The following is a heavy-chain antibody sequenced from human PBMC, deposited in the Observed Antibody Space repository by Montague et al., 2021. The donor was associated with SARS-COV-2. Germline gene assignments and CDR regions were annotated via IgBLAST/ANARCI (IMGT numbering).Heavy chain of an antibody. V-gene: IGHV4-59*01. CDR3: ARVSDFWSGYYTAVGAFDI. D-gene: IGHD3-3*01. CDR1: GGSISSYY. J-gene: IGHJ3*02. CDR2: IYYSGST. Sequence: SETRSLTCTVSGGSISSYYWSWIRQPPGKGLEWIGYIYYSGSTSYNPSLKSRVTISVDTSKNQFSLKLSSVTAADTAVYYCARVSDFWSGYYTAVGAFDIWGQGTMVTVSS.